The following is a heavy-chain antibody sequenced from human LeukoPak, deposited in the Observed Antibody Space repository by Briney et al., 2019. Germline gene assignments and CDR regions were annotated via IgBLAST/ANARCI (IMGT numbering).Heavy chain of an antibody. J-gene: IGHJ4*02. Sequence: QTLSLPCAISGASVSSNSAAWNWIRPSPSRGLEWRGRTYYRSKWYYDYGVSVKSRITINPDTSKNQFSLQLNSGTPEDTAVYYWARDSYSSSWYYFDYWGQGTLVTVSS. CDR1: GASVSSNSAA. D-gene: IGHD6-13*01. V-gene: IGHV6-1*01. CDR2: TYYRSKWYY. CDR3: ARDSYSSSWYYFDY.